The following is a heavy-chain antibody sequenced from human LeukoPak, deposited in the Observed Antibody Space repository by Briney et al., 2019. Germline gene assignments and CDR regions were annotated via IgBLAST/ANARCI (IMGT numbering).Heavy chain of an antibody. J-gene: IGHJ4*02. CDR1: GFTFSSYA. D-gene: IGHD4-11*01. CDR3: ANSSNPRDYFDY. CDR2: ISGSGGST. Sequence: GGSLRLSCAASGFTFSSYAMSWVRQAPVKGLEWVSAISGSGGSTYYADSVKGRFTISRDNSKNTLYLQMNSLRAEDTAVYYCANSSNPRDYFDYWGQGTLVTVSS. V-gene: IGHV3-23*01.